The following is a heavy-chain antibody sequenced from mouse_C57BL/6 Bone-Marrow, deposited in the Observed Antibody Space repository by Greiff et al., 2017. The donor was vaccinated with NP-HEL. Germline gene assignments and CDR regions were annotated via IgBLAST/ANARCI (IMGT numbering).Heavy chain of an antibody. V-gene: IGHV3-6*01. CDR1: GYSITSGYY. D-gene: IGHD2-14*01. CDR3: ARGGYYRNWYFDV. J-gene: IGHJ1*03. Sequence: EVKLMESGPGLVKPSQSLSLTCSVTGYSITSGYYWNWIRQFPGNKLEWMGYISYDGSNNYNPSLKNRISITRDTSKNQFFLKLNSVTTEDTATYYCARGGYYRNWYFDVWGTGTTVTVSS. CDR2: ISYDGSN.